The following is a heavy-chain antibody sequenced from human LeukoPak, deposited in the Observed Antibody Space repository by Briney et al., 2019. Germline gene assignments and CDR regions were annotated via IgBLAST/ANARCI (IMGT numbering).Heavy chain of an antibody. D-gene: IGHD1-26*01. CDR2: IKSKTDGGTT. J-gene: IGHJ4*02. CDR1: GFTFSSAW. V-gene: IGHV3-15*01. Sequence: GGSLRLSCAASGFTFSSAWMSWVRQAPGKGLEWVGRIKSKTDGGTTDYAAPVKGRFTISRDDSKNTLYLQMNSLKTEDTAVYYCTTDPEWELLRVDYWGQGTLVTVSS. CDR3: TTDPEWELLRVDY.